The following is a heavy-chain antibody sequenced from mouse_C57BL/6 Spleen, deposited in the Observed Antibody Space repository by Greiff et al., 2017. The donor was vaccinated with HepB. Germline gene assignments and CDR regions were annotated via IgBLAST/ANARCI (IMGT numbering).Heavy chain of an antibody. CDR2: ISDGGSYT. V-gene: IGHV5-4*03. Sequence: EVMLVESGGGLVKPGGSLKLSCAASGFTFSSYAMSWVRQTPEKRLEWVATISDGGSYTYYPDNVKGRFTISRDNAKNNLYLQMSHLKSEDTAMYYSARVYSNYGYFDYWGQGTTLTVSS. J-gene: IGHJ2*01. D-gene: IGHD2-5*01. CDR1: GFTFSSYA. CDR3: ARVYSNYGYFDY.